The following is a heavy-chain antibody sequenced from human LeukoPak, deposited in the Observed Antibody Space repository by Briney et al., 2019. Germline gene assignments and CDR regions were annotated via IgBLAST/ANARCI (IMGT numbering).Heavy chain of an antibody. CDR3: RKEGRGGCYKSGWYYLDY. D-gene: IGHD2-15*01. J-gene: IGHJ4*02. CDR2: INPNSGGT. CDR1: GYTFTGYY. Sequence: ASVKVSCKASGYTFTGYYMHWVRQAPGQGLEWMGWINPNSGGTNYAQKFQGRVTMTRDTYISTAYMELSRLKSDDRAVYYGRKEGRGGCYKSGWYYLDYGGKGTLVTVSS. V-gene: IGHV1-2*02.